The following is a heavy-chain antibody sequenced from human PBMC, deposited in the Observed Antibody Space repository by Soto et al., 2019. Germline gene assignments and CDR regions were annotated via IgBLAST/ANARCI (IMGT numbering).Heavy chain of an antibody. CDR2: IYSGGNT. CDR1: GVTVSNNY. CDR3: ARNMPVTILGY. Sequence: EVQLVESGGGLVQPGGSLRLSCAASGVTVSNNYMSWVRQAPGKGLEWVSVIYSGGNTKYADSVKGRFSTSRDSSQNTLYLHMNSLRAEDTAVYYCARNMPVTILGYWGQGTLVTVSS. D-gene: IGHD4-17*01. V-gene: IGHV3-66*01. J-gene: IGHJ4*02.